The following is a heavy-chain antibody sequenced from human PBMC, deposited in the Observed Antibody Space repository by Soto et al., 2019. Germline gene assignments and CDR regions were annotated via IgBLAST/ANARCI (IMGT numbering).Heavy chain of an antibody. CDR3: ARDKKYSSGWYSSAFDI. CDR1: GYTFTSYA. Sequence: ASVKVSCKASGYTFTSYAMHWVRQAPGQRLEWMGWINAGNGNTKYSQKFQGRVTITRDTSASTAYMELSSLRSEDTAVYYCARDKKYSSGWYSSAFDICGQGTMVTVSS. J-gene: IGHJ3*02. CDR2: INAGNGNT. V-gene: IGHV1-3*01. D-gene: IGHD6-19*01.